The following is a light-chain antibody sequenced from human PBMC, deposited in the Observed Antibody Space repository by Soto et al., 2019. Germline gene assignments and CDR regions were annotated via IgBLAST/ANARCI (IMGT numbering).Light chain of an antibody. CDR2: GAS. CDR1: QSVSSN. CDR3: QPLISCPET. Sequence: EIVVGYHPAGRSVFPWEIATLVCRARQSVSSNLAWYQQKHGQAPRLLIYGASTRATGIPARFSVSGSGTVLTLTTGSPQSEDFSVYYRQPLISCPETFGQGTKVDIK. J-gene: IGKJ1*01. V-gene: IGKV3-15*01.